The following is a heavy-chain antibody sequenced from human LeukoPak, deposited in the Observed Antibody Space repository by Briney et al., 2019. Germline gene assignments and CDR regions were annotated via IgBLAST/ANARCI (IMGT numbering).Heavy chain of an antibody. Sequence: PSETLSLTCTVSGYSINSGYYWAWIRQPPGKGLEWIGIIYHSGSTYYNPSLKSRVTISVDKSKNQFSLKLSSVTAADTAVYYCARRIAVAGIDYWGQGTLVTVSS. V-gene: IGHV4-38-2*02. J-gene: IGHJ4*02. CDR3: ARRIAVAGIDY. D-gene: IGHD6-19*01. CDR2: IYHSGST. CDR1: GYSINSGYY.